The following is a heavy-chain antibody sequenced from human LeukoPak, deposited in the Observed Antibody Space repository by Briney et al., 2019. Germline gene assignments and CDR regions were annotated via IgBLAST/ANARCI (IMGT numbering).Heavy chain of an antibody. CDR2: INPNSGGT. J-gene: IGHJ4*02. Sequence: ASVKVSCKASGYTFTGYYMHWVRQAPGQGLEWMGWINPNSGGTNYAQKFQGRVTMTRDTSISTAYMELSRLRSDDTAVYYCARDVAIRGVIASFDYWGQGTLVTVSS. D-gene: IGHD3-10*01. CDR1: GYTFTGYY. V-gene: IGHV1-2*02. CDR3: ARDVAIRGVIASFDY.